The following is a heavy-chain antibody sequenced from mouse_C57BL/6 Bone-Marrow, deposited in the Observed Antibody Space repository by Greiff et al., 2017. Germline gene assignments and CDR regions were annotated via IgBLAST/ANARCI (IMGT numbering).Heavy chain of an antibody. D-gene: IGHD1-1*01. Sequence: VQLQQPGAELVMPGASVKLSCKASGYTFTSYWMHWVKQRPGQGLEWIGEIDPSDSYTNYNQKFKGKSTWTEDKSSSTAYMQLSSLTSEDSAVYYCAREGTTVVAPYWYFDVWGTGTTGTVAS. CDR3: AREGTTVVAPYWYFDV. CDR2: IDPSDSYT. V-gene: IGHV1-69*01. J-gene: IGHJ1*03. CDR1: GYTFTSYW.